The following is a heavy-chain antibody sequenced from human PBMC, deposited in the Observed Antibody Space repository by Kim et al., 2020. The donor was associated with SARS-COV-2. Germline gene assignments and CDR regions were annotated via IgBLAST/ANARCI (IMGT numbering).Heavy chain of an antibody. CDR3: ARDSWSSVVGSGWFDP. CDR2: INAGNGNT. CDR1: GYTFTSYA. V-gene: IGHV1-3*01. D-gene: IGHD1-26*01. J-gene: IGHJ5*02. Sequence: ASVKVSCKASGYTFTSYAMHWVRQAPGQRLEWMGWINAGNGNTKYSQKFQGRVTITRDTSASTAYMELSSLRSEDTAVYYCARDSWSSVVGSGWFDPWGQGTLVTVSS.